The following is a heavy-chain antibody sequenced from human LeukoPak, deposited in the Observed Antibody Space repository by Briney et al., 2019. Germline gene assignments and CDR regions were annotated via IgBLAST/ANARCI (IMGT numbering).Heavy chain of an antibody. CDR2: ISAYNGNT. D-gene: IGHD2-2*01. CDR1: GYTFTSYG. Sequence: ASVKVSCKASGYTFTSYGISWVRQAPGQGLEWMGWISAYNGNTNYAQKLQGRVTMTTDTSTSTAYMELRSLRADDTAVYYRASGSRSPYCSSTSCYDYYYMDVWGRGTTVTVSS. V-gene: IGHV1-18*01. CDR3: ASGSRSPYCSSTSCYDYYYMDV. J-gene: IGHJ6*03.